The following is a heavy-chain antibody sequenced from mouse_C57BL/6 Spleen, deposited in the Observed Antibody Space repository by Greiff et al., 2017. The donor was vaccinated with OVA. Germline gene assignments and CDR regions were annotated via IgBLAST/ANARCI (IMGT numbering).Heavy chain of an antibody. CDR3: ARGTAQATDYAMWY. CDR2: IDPSDSYT. J-gene: IGHJ4*01. CDR1: GYTFTSYW. D-gene: IGHD3-2*02. V-gene: IGHV1-59*01. Sequence: VQLQQPGAELVRPGPSVKLSCKASGYTFTSYWMHWVKQRPGQGLEWIGVIDPSDSYTNYNQKLKGKATLTVDKSSSTAYMQLSSLTSEDSAVYVCARGTAQATDYAMWYRGQRTSVTASS.